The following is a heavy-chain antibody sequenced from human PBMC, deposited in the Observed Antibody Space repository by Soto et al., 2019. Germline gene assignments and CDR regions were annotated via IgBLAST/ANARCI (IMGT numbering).Heavy chain of an antibody. V-gene: IGHV4-39*01. D-gene: IGHD3-3*01. Sequence: PSETLSLTCTVSGGSISSSSYYWGWIRQPPGKGLEWIGSIYYSGSTYYNPSLKSRVTISVDTSKNQFSLKLSSVTAADTAVYYCASLTYDDFWSGYYTGDYWGQGTLVTVSS. CDR1: GGSISSSSYY. CDR3: ASLTYDDFWSGYYTGDY. J-gene: IGHJ4*02. CDR2: IYYSGST.